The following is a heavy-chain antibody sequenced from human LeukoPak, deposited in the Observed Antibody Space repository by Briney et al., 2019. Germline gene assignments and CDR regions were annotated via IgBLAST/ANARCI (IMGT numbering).Heavy chain of an antibody. CDR3: ARSVVPAANLGGWFDP. CDR2: IYYSGST. Sequence: PSETLSLTCTVSGGSISSYYWSWIRQPPGKGLEWIGYIYYSGSTNYNPSLKSRVTISVDTSKNQFSLKLSSVTAADTAVYYCARSVVPAANLGGWFDPWGQGTLVTVSS. CDR1: GGSISSYY. V-gene: IGHV4-59*01. J-gene: IGHJ5*02. D-gene: IGHD2-2*01.